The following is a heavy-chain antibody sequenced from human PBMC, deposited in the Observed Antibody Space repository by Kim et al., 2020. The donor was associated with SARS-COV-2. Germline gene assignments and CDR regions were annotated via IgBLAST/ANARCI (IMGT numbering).Heavy chain of an antibody. D-gene: IGHD5-18*01. V-gene: IGHV1-69*04. Sequence: YEPKIQGRVTITADKSTSTAYMELSSLRSEDTAVYYCARDSEVTMSDFDYWGQGTLVTVSS. CDR3: ARDSEVTMSDFDY. J-gene: IGHJ4*02.